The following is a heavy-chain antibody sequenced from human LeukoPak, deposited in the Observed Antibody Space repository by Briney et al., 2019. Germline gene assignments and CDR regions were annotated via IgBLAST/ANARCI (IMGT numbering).Heavy chain of an antibody. D-gene: IGHD2-2*01. CDR1: GFIFSSYW. CDR2: INTDGSST. J-gene: IGHJ3*02. CDR3: ARDFTPLYCSSTSCYFRAFDI. Sequence: GGSLRLSCAASGFIFSSYWMHWVRHAPGKGLAWVSRINTDGSSTSYADSVKGRFTISRDNAKNTLYLQMNSLRAEDTAVYYCARDFTPLYCSSTSCYFRAFDIWGQGTMVTVSS. V-gene: IGHV3-74*01.